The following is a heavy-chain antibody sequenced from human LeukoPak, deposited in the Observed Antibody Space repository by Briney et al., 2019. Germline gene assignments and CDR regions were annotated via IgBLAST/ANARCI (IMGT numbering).Heavy chain of an antibody. Sequence: GGSLRLSCAASGFTFSDHYMDWVCQAPGKGLEWVGRTRNKANSYTTEYAASVKGRYTISRDDSKSIAYLQMNSLKTEDTAVYYCTPASGFCSSTSCYAMDVWGKGSTVTVSS. D-gene: IGHD2-2*01. CDR2: TRNKANSYTT. V-gene: IGHV3-72*01. CDR3: TPASGFCSSTSCYAMDV. CDR1: GFTFSDHY. J-gene: IGHJ6*04.